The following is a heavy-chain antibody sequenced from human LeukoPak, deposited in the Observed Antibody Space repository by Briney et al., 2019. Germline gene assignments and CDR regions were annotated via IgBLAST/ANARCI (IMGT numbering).Heavy chain of an antibody. Sequence: SETLSLTCTVSGVSISSYYWSWLRQPAGKGLEWIGRIYTSGSTNYNPSLKSRVTMSVDTSKNQFSLKLSSVTAADTAVYYCAREYYDILTGNLGAFDIWGQGTMVTVSS. CDR3: AREYYDILTGNLGAFDI. J-gene: IGHJ3*02. CDR2: IYTSGST. CDR1: GVSISSYY. V-gene: IGHV4-4*07. D-gene: IGHD3-9*01.